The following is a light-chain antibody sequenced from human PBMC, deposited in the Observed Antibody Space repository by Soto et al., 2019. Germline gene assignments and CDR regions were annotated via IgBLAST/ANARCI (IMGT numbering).Light chain of an antibody. CDR2: DAY. Sequence: EVVLTQSPVTLSLSPGERATLSCRASQSFRGLLAWYQQKPGQAPSLLIYDAYNRATGIPPRFSGSGSGTDFTFTISSLEPEDSAVYYCQQRHMWPITFGQGTRLEIK. V-gene: IGKV3-11*01. CDR1: QSFRGL. CDR3: QQRHMWPIT. J-gene: IGKJ5*01.